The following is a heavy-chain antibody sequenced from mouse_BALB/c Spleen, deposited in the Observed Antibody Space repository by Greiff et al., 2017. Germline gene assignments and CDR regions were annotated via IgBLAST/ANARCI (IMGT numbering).Heavy chain of an antibody. D-gene: IGHD1-1*01. CDR2: ISSGGGNT. J-gene: IGHJ2*01. V-gene: IGHV5-9*03. CDR1: GFTFSSYT. Sequence: EVQLVESGGGLVKPGGSLKLSCAASGFTFSSYTMSWVRQTPEKRLEWVATISSGGGNTYYPDSVKGRFTISRDNAKNNLYLQMSSLRSEDTALYYCARYYFYFDYWGQGTTLTVSS. CDR3: ARYYFYFDY.